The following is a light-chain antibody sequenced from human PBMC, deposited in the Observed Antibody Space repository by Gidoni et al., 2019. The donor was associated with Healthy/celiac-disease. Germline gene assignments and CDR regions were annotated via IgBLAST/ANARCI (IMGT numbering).Light chain of an antibody. V-gene: IGLV2-14*01. CDR3: SSYTSSSTFYV. CDR2: EVS. CDR1: SSDVGGYNY. J-gene: IGLJ1*01. Sequence: QSALTQPASVSGSPGQSITIACTGTSSDVGGYNYVSWYQQHPGKAPKLMIYEVSNRPSGFSNRFSGSKSVNTASLTISGLQAEDEADYYCSSYTSSSTFYVFGTGTKVTVL.